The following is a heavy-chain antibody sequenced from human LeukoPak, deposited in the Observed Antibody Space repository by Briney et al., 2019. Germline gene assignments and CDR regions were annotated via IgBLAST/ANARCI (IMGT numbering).Heavy chain of an antibody. Sequence: SETLSLTCAVYGGSFSGYYWSWIRQPPGKGLEWIGEINHSGSTNYNPSLKSRVTISVDTSKNQFSLKLSSVTAADTAVYYCARGSHIVAVAAFYYWGQGTLVTVSS. V-gene: IGHV4-34*01. D-gene: IGHD2-21*02. CDR2: INHSGST. CDR1: GGSFSGYY. J-gene: IGHJ4*02. CDR3: ARGSHIVAVAAFYY.